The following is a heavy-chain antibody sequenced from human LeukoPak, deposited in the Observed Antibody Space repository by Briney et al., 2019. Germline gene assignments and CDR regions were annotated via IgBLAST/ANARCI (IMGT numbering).Heavy chain of an antibody. Sequence: PGGSLRLSCAASGFTFDDYAMHWVRQAPGKGLEWVSGISRNSGSIGYADSVKGRFTIPRDNAKNSLYLQMNSLRAEDTALYYCAKVPITMVRGVNYYFDYWGQGTLVTVSS. D-gene: IGHD3-10*01. CDR1: GFTFDDYA. CDR2: ISRNSGSI. J-gene: IGHJ4*02. V-gene: IGHV3-9*01. CDR3: AKVPITMVRGVNYYFDY.